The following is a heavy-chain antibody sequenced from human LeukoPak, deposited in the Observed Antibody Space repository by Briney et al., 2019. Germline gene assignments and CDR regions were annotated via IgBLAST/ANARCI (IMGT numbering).Heavy chain of an antibody. CDR2: ISSSSNSK. Sequence: GGSLRLSCAASGFTCSSYSMNWVRQAPGKGLEWVSSISSSSNSKYYADSVKGRFTISRDNSKNTLYLQMNSLRAEDTAVYYCAKDMNYPLRYFDWLFEYWGQGTLVTVSS. CDR1: GFTCSSYS. CDR3: AKDMNYPLRYFDWLFEY. J-gene: IGHJ4*02. D-gene: IGHD3-9*01. V-gene: IGHV3-21*01.